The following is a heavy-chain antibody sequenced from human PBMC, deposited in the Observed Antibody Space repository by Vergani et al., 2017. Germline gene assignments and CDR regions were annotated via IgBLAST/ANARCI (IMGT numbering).Heavy chain of an antibody. CDR2: INPSGGST. CDR3: ARAAEMATSLVISPAGVQHYYMDV. V-gene: IGHV1-46*01. D-gene: IGHD5-24*01. Sequence: QVQLVQSGAEVKKPGASVKVSCKASGYTFTSYYMHWVRQAPGQGLEWMGIINPSGGSTNYAQKFQGRVTITADESTSTAYMELSSLRSEDTAVYYCARAAEMATSLVISPAGVQHYYMDVWGKGTTVTVSS. J-gene: IGHJ6*03. CDR1: GYTFTSYY.